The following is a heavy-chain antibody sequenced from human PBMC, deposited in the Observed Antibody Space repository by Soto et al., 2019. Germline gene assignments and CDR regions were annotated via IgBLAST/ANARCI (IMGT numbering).Heavy chain of an antibody. CDR2: IYPGDHET. CDR1: GYTFSNFW. V-gene: IGHV5-51*01. J-gene: IGHJ4*02. Sequence: GESLKISCQSSGYTFSNFWIGWVRQLPGKGLEWMGIIYPGDHETRYSPSFHGKVTISADRSVNTAYLQWNSLEASDTAFYFCARSPRSSPYFDYWGQGALVTVSS. CDR3: ARSPRSSPYFDY. D-gene: IGHD6-13*01.